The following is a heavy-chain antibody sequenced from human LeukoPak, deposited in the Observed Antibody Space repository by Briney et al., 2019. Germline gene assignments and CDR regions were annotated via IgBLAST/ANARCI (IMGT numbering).Heavy chain of an antibody. CDR2: MYLSGTT. D-gene: IGHD3-22*01. V-gene: IGHV4-4*02. CDR1: GDSISSLDL. J-gene: IGHJ4*02. CDR3: AGLVGRYSSGLYYYYFDY. Sequence: SGTLSLTCTVSGDSISSLDLWSWVRQPPGKGLEWIGEMYLSGTTHSNPSVKSRVTISIDKSKNQFFLNLSSVTAADTAVYYCAGLVGRYSSGLYYYYFDYWGQGTLVTVSS.